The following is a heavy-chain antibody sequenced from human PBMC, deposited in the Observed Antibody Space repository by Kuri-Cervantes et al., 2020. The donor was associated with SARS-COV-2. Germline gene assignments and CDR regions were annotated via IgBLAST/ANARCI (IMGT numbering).Heavy chain of an antibody. CDR3: ARGLDWRSSFDY. Sequence: GSLRLSCAASGFTFSSYWMSWVRQAPGKGLEWIVSIAGSGHTYYNPSLQSRVRISLDTSKNQFSLKMSSVTAADTAVYHCARGLDWRSSFDYWGQGTLVTVSS. CDR2: IAGSGHT. D-gene: IGHD3-3*01. CDR1: GFTFSSYW. V-gene: IGHV4-38-2*01. J-gene: IGHJ4*02.